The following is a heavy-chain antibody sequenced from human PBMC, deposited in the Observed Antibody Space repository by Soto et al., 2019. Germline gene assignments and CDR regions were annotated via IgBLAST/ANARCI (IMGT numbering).Heavy chain of an antibody. J-gene: IGHJ6*02. Sequence: ASVKVSFKASGYTFTKFGINWLRQAPGQGLEWMGWSGTYNNDTIHAQNLEGRVTTTTDTSTSTAYMELSSLRSDDTAVYFCARGRRGYGMDVWGQGTTVTVSS. CDR3: ARGRRGYGMDV. CDR1: GYTFTKFG. D-gene: IGHD3-10*01. CDR2: SGTYNNDT. V-gene: IGHV1-18*04.